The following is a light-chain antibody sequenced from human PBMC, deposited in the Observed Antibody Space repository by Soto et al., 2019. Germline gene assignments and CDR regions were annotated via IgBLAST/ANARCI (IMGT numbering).Light chain of an antibody. J-gene: IGKJ4*01. CDR1: QDTSNY. CDR2: DAY. Sequence: DIQMTQSPSTLSASVGDRVTITCQASQDTSNYLNWYQQKPGKAHKLLIYDAYNLETGVQSRFSGSGSGTDFNLTIRGLQPEDIATYYCKQLNSYPLTFGGGTKVDIK. CDR3: KQLNSYPLT. V-gene: IGKV1-33*01.